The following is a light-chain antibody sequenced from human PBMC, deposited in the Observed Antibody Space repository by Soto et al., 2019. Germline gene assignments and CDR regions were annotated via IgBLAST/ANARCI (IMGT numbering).Light chain of an antibody. CDR3: SSSRSSSTVV. Sequence: QSALTQPASVSGSPGQSVTISCTGTSNDVGGYNYVSWYQHHPGKAPKLMIYDVANRPSGVSNRFSGSKSGNTASLTISGLQAEDEDDYYCSSSRSSSTVVFGGGTKLTVL. CDR1: SNDVGGYNY. CDR2: DVA. J-gene: IGLJ2*01. V-gene: IGLV2-14*03.